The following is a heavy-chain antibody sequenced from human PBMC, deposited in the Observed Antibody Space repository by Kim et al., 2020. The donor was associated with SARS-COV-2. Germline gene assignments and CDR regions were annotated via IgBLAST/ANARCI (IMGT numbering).Heavy chain of an antibody. CDR1: GGSISSYY. J-gene: IGHJ5*02. CDR3: ARLRRITIFGVVIITLFDP. D-gene: IGHD3-3*01. V-gene: IGHV4-59*08. CDR2: IYYSGST. Sequence: SETLSLTCTVSGGSISSYYWSWIRQPPGKGLEWIGYIYYSGSTNYNPSLKSRVTISVDTSKNQFSLKLSSVTAADTAVYYCARLRRITIFGVVIITLFDPWGQGTLVTVSS.